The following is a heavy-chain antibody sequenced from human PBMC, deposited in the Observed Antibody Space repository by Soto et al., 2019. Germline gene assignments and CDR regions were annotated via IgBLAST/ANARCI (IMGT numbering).Heavy chain of an antibody. D-gene: IGHD3-10*01. CDR2: VYSGGST. CDR1: GFTVTTNY. Sequence: EVQLVESGGGWVQPGGSLRLSCAASGFTVTTNYMSWVRQPPGKGLEWVSVVYSGGSTYYADSVKGRFTVSRDNSKNTLYLQMNSLRAEDTAVYYCARDFSGKKDAFDIWGQGTVVTVSS. J-gene: IGHJ3*02. CDR3: ARDFSGKKDAFDI. V-gene: IGHV3-66*01.